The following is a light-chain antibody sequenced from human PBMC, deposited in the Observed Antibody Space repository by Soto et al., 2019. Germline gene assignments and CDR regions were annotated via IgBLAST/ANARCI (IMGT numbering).Light chain of an antibody. CDR2: EVS. CDR3: TSFTRSDTWV. Sequence: QSALTQPASVSGSPGQSITISCTGTSSDVGAYSRVSWCQQHPGKAPKLMIYEVSKRPSGVSNRFSGSKSGNTASLTISGLQAEDEADYYCTSFTRSDTWVFGGGTKLTVL. CDR1: SSDVGAYSR. V-gene: IGLV2-14*01. J-gene: IGLJ3*02.